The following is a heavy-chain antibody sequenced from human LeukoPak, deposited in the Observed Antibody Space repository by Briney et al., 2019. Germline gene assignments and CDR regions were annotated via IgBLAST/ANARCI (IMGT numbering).Heavy chain of an antibody. V-gene: IGHV3-23*01. CDR2: ISGSGGDT. D-gene: IGHD1-26*01. CDR1: GFTFSSYS. CDR3: AKGRALVGGTTRSYDS. Sequence: GGSLRLSCAASGFTFSSYSMSWVRQAPGKGLEWVSVISGSGGDTFYADSVKGRFTISGDNSKNTLYLQMNSLRVEDTAVYYCAKGRALVGGTTRSYDSWGQGTLVTVSS. J-gene: IGHJ5*02.